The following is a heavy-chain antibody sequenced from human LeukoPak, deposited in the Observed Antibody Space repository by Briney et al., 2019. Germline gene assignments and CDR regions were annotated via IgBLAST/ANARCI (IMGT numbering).Heavy chain of an antibody. D-gene: IGHD3-9*01. V-gene: IGHV1-69*01. CDR2: IIPIFGTA. J-gene: IGHJ4*02. CDR3: ARDGDYDILTGSFDY. CDR1: GGTFNSYA. Sequence: GASVKVSCKASGGTFNSYAISWVRQAPGQGLEWMGGIIPIFGTANYAQKFQGRVTITADESTSTAYMELSSLRSEDTAVYYCARDGDYDILTGSFDYWGQGTLVTVSS.